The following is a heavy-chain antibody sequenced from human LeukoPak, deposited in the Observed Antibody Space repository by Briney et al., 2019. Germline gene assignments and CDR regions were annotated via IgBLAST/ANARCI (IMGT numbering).Heavy chain of an antibody. V-gene: IGHV3-23*01. J-gene: IGHJ4*02. Sequence: GGSLRLSCAASGFTFSSYAMSWVRQAAGKGLEWVSAISGSGGSTYYADSVKGRFTISRDNSKNTLYLQMNSLRAEDTAVYYCAKDRKLGIAAAGRLDYWGQGTLVTVSS. D-gene: IGHD6-13*01. CDR2: ISGSGGST. CDR1: GFTFSSYA. CDR3: AKDRKLGIAAAGRLDY.